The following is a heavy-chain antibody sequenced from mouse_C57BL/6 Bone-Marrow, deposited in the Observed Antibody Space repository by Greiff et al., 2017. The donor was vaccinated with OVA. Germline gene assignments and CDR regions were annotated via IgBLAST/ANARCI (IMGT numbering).Heavy chain of an antibody. D-gene: IGHD1-1*01. CDR1: GFTFSSYA. V-gene: IGHV5-4*01. CDR3: ARDQGSKPWFAY. CDR2: ISDGGSYT. Sequence: EVKRMESGGGLVKPGGSLKLSCAASGFTFSSYAMSWVRQTPEKRLEWVATISDGGSYTYYPDNVKGRFTISRDNAKNNLYLQMSHLKSEDTAMYYCARDQGSKPWFAYWGQGTLVTVSA. J-gene: IGHJ3*01.